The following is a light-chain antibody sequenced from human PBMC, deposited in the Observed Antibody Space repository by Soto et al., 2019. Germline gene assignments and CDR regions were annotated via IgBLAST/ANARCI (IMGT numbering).Light chain of an antibody. CDR1: QSVSNY. J-gene: IGKJ1*01. Sequence: EIVLTQSPATLSLSPGEGATVSCRTSQSVSNYFAWYQQKPGQAPTLLIYGASNRATGIPARFSGSGSGTDFTLTISSLQPEDFAVYYCQQRSATWTFGQGTRVELK. CDR2: GAS. CDR3: QQRSATWT. V-gene: IGKV3-11*01.